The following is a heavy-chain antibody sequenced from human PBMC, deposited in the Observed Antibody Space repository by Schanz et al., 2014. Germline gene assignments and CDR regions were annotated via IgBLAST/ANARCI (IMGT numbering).Heavy chain of an antibody. CDR2: IIPILGIA. Sequence: QVQLVQSGAEVKKPGASVKVSCKASGYTFTSYSIHWVRQAPGQGLEWMGRIIPILGIANYAQKFQGRVTITADKATFSAYMDVSSLRSADTAVYYCASAGAGYSSSWDFDYWGQGTLVTVSS. D-gene: IGHD6-13*01. CDR1: GYTFTSYS. J-gene: IGHJ4*02. CDR3: ASAGAGYSSSWDFDY. V-gene: IGHV1-69*02.